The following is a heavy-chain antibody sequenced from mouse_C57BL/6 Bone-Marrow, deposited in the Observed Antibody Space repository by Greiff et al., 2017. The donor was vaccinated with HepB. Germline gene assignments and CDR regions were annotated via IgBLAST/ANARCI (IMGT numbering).Heavy chain of an antibody. CDR1: GYTFTSYW. CDR3: ARTTGVPHYAMDY. Sequence: QVPLQQPGAELVMPGASVKLSCKASGYTFTSYWMHWVKQRPGQGLEWIGEIDPSDSYTNYNQQFKGKSTLTVDKSSSTAYMQRSSLTSEDSAVYYCARTTGVPHYAMDYWGQGTSVTVSS. CDR2: IDPSDSYT. J-gene: IGHJ4*01. D-gene: IGHD1-1*01. V-gene: IGHV1-69*01.